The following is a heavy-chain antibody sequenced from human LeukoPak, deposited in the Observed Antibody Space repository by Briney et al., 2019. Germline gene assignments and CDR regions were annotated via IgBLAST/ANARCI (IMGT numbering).Heavy chain of an antibody. CDR2: ISSSSSYI. Sequence: GGSLRLSCAASGFTFSSYSMNWVRQAPGKGLEWVSSISSSSSYIYYADSVKGRFTISRDNSKNTLYLQMNSLRAEDTAVYYCAKMEEQLNDAFDIWGQGTMVTVSS. CDR1: GFTFSSYS. CDR3: AKMEEQLNDAFDI. V-gene: IGHV3-21*04. D-gene: IGHD6-6*01. J-gene: IGHJ3*02.